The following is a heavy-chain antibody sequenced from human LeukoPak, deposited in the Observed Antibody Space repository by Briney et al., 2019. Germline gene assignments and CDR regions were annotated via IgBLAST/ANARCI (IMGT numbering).Heavy chain of an antibody. J-gene: IGHJ5*02. Sequence: RASVKVSCKASGYTFTSYYMHWVRQAPGQGLEWMGIINPSGGSTSYAQKFQGRVTMTRDASTSTVYMELSGLRSEDTAVYYCARDGLLGGDWFDPWGQGTLVTVSS. D-gene: IGHD3-16*01. CDR1: GYTFTSYY. CDR2: INPSGGST. CDR3: ARDGLLGGDWFDP. V-gene: IGHV1-46*01.